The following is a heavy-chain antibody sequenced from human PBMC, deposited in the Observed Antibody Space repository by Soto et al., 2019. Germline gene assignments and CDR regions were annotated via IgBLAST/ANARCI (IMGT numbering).Heavy chain of an antibody. D-gene: IGHD3-3*01. V-gene: IGHV5-51*01. CDR1: GYSFTGYW. CDR2: IYPGDSDT. Sequence: GESLKISCKGSGYSFTGYWIGWVRQMPGKGLEWMGIIYPGDSDTRYSPSFQGQVTISADKSISTAYLQWSSLKASDTAMYYCARRDYDFWSGFFGGMDVWGQGTTVTVSS. J-gene: IGHJ6*02. CDR3: ARRDYDFWSGFFGGMDV.